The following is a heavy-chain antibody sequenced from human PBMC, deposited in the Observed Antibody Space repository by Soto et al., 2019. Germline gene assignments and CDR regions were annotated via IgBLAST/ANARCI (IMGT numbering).Heavy chain of an antibody. CDR2: INPNSGGT. J-gene: IGHJ4*02. Sequence: ASVKVSCKASGYTFTGYYMHWVRQAPGQGLEWMGWINPNSGGTNYAQKIQGRVTMTRDTSISTAYMELRSLRSDDTAVYYCARQLIYCSGGSCYRGDDYWGQGTLVTVSS. CDR3: ARQLIYCSGGSCYRGDDY. CDR1: GYTFTGYY. D-gene: IGHD2-15*01. V-gene: IGHV1-2*02.